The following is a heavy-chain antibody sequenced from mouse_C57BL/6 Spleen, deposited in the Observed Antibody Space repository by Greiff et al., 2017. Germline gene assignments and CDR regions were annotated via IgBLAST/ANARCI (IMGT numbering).Heavy chain of an antibody. D-gene: IGHD1-1*01. CDR1: GYAFTNYL. V-gene: IGHV1-54*01. J-gene: IGHJ1*03. CDR2: INPGSGGT. CDR3: ARGSSYGYFDV. Sequence: QVQLQQSGAELVRPGTSVKVSCKASGYAFTNYLIEWVKQRPGQGLGWIGVINPGSGGTNYNEKFKGKATLTADQSSSTAYMQLSSLTSEDSAVYFCARGSSYGYFDVWGTGTTVTVSS.